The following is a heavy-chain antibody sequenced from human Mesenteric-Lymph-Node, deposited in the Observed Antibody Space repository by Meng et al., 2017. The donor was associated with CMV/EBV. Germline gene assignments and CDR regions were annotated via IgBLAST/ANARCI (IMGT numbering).Heavy chain of an antibody. CDR3: ATYTSRNSGYYDY. V-gene: IGHV3-49*04. CDR2: IRSKAYGGTT. J-gene: IGHJ4*02. D-gene: IGHD3-22*01. CDR1: GFTFGDYA. Sequence: GESLKISCTASGFTFGDYAMSWVRQAPGKGLEWVGFIRSKAYGGTTEYAASVKGRFTISRDDSKSIAYLQMNSLKTEDTAVYYCATYTSRNSGYYDYWGQGTLVTVSS.